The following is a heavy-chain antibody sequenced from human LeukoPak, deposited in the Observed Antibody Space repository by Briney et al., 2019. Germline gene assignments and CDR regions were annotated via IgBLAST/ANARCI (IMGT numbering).Heavy chain of an antibody. CDR2: ISYDGSNK. CDR1: GFTFSSYA. D-gene: IGHD6-19*01. J-gene: IGHJ4*02. Sequence: GRSLRLSCAASGFTFSSYAMHWVRQAPGKGLEWVAVISYDGSNKYYADSVKGRFTISRDNSKNTLYLQMNSLRAEDTAVYYCASIAVAGSPNDYWGQGTLVTVSS. CDR3: ASIAVAGSPNDY. V-gene: IGHV3-30*04.